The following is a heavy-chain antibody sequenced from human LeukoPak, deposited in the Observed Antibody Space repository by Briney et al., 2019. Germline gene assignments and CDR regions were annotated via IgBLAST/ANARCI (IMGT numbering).Heavy chain of an antibody. CDR1: GGSISSTSYY. D-gene: IGHD3-3*01. V-gene: IGHV4-39*01. CDR3: AIWSGYYHPLDY. J-gene: IGHJ4*02. Sequence: PSETLSLTCTVSGGSISSTSYYWGWIRQPPGKGLEWIGSIYYSGSTYYNPSLKSRVTISVDTSKNQFSLKLSSVTAADTAVYYCAIWSGYYHPLDYWGQGTLVTDSS. CDR2: IYYSGST.